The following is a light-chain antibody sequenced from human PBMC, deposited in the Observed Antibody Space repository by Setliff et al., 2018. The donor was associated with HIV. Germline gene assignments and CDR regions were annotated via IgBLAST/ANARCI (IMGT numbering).Light chain of an antibody. CDR1: SSDVGGYNY. CDR2: DVS. Sequence: QSALAQPASVSGSPGQSITISCTGTSSDVGGYNYVSWYQQHPGKAPKLMIYDVSNRPSGVSNRFSGSKSGNTASLTISGLQAEDEADYYCSSCTSSSTCYVFGTGTKVTVL. CDR3: SSCTSSSTCYV. V-gene: IGLV2-14*01. J-gene: IGLJ1*01.